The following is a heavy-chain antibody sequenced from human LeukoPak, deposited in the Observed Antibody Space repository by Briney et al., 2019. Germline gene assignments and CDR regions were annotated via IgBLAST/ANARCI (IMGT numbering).Heavy chain of an antibody. D-gene: IGHD1-26*01. J-gene: IGHJ4*02. V-gene: IGHV4-61*02. CDR2: MQTNGNT. CDR1: GGSITSGSYF. CDR3: ARGLSNAWEVQAY. Sequence: TLSLTSTVSGGSITSGSYFWTWIRQPAGKGLEWLGRMQTNGNTNYNPSLKSRVAISIDTSKNQFSLQLSSVTAADTAVYYCARGLSNAWEVQAYWGQGTLVTVSS.